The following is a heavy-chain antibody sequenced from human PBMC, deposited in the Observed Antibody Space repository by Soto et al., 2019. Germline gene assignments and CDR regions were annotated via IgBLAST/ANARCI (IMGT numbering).Heavy chain of an antibody. CDR1: GFTFSSYA. V-gene: IGHV3-23*01. CDR2: ISGSGGST. D-gene: IGHD3-22*01. Sequence: GGSLRLSCAASGFTFSSYAMSWVRQAPGKGLKWVSAISGSGGSTYYADSVKGQFTISRDNSKNTLYLQMNSLRAEDTAVYYCAKDPTVSYYYDSSGYYNPWGQGTLVTVSS. CDR3: AKDPTVSYYYDSSGYYNP. J-gene: IGHJ5*02.